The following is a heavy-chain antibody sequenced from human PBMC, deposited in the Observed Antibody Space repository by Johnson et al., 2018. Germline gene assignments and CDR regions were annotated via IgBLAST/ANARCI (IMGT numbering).Heavy chain of an antibody. CDR3: AKDRGAVVVIRDDAFDI. V-gene: IGHV3-9*01. J-gene: IGHJ3*02. CDR2: ISWNSGSI. CDR1: GFTFDDYA. D-gene: IGHD3-22*01. Sequence: EVQLVESGGGLVQPGRSLRLSCAASGFTFDDYAMHWVRQAPGKGLEWVSGISWNSGSIGYADSVEGRFTISRDNAKNSLYLQINSLRAEDTALYYCAKDRGAVVVIRDDAFDIWGQGTMVTVSS.